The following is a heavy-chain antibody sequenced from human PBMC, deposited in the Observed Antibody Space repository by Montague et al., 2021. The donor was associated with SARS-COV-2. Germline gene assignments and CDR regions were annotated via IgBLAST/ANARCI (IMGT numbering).Heavy chain of an antibody. Sequence: SETLSLTCTVSGGSVSSSPYDWGWIRQPPGRGLEWVGSISYSGRTYFXPSLESRLTISVDSSQNQFSLRLSSVTAADTAVYYRSSSYYYGSGTYVYNYYMDVWDKGTTVTVSS. J-gene: IGHJ6*03. CDR1: GGSVSSSPYD. D-gene: IGHD3-10*01. V-gene: IGHV4-39*01. CDR2: ISYSGRT. CDR3: SSSYYYGSGTYVYNYYMDV.